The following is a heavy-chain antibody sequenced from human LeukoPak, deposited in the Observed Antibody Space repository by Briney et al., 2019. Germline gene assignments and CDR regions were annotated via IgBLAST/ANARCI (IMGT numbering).Heavy chain of an antibody. CDR1: GFTFSSYA. CDR2: ISGSGGST. V-gene: IGHV3-23*01. Sequence: GGSLRLSCAASGFTFSSYAMSWVRQAPGKGLEWVSAISGSGGSTYYADSVKGRFTISRDNSKNTLYLQVNSLRAEDTAVYYCAKASAVGGYFDWLLWGAFDYWGQGTLVTVSS. J-gene: IGHJ4*02. D-gene: IGHD3-9*01. CDR3: AKASAVGGYFDWLLWGAFDY.